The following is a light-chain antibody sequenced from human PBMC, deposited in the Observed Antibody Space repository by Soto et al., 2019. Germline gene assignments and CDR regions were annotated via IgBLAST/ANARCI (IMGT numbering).Light chain of an antibody. J-gene: IGKJ1*01. CDR3: QQYNSYWT. CDR1: QSISSW. CDR2: KAS. V-gene: IGKV1-5*03. Sequence: DIQMTHSPSTLSASVGDRVTITCRASQSISSWLAWYQQKPGKAPKLLIYKASSLESGVPSRFSGSGSGTEFTLTISSLQPDDFATYYCQQYNSYWTFGQGTKGDIK.